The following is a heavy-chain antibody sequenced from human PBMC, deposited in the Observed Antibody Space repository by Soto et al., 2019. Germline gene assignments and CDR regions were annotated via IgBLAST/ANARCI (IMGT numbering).Heavy chain of an antibody. J-gene: IGHJ6*02. V-gene: IGHV1-58*02. CDR1: GSGFISSG. CDR2: IVVASGQT. Sequence: SVKVSCKASGSGFISSGIQWVRQAHGQRLEWIGWIVVASGQTNYAQNFRGRVAITRDTSTATAYIELTGLTSEDTAAYFCSADRPDIGVGWWVWGQGTTVTVSS. D-gene: IGHD2-15*01. CDR3: SADRPDIGVGWWV.